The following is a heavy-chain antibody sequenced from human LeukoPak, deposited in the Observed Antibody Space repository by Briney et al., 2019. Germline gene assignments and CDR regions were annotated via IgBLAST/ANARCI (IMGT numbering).Heavy chain of an antibody. CDR2: IYPGDSDT. CDR1: GYSFTSYW. J-gene: IGHJ4*02. V-gene: IGHV5-51*01. CDR3: ARHRTYYYDSSGHYYGPLDY. D-gene: IGHD3-22*01. Sequence: RGESLKISCKGSGYSFTSYWIGWVRQMPGKGLEWMGIIYPGDSDTRYSPSFQGQVTISADKSISTAYLQWSSLKASDTAMYYCARHRTYYYDSSGHYYGPLDYWGQGTLVTVSS.